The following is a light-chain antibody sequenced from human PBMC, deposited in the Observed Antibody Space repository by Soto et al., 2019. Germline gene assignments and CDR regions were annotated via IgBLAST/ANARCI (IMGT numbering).Light chain of an antibody. Sequence: QSALTQPPSASGSPGQSVTISCTGTSSDVGGYNYDSWYQQHPGKAPKLMIYEVSKRPSGVPDRFSGSKSGNTASLTVSGLQAEDEADYYCNSYAGSNNGVFGGGTKLTVL. CDR2: EVS. J-gene: IGLJ3*02. CDR3: NSYAGSNNGV. CDR1: SSDVGGYNY. V-gene: IGLV2-8*01.